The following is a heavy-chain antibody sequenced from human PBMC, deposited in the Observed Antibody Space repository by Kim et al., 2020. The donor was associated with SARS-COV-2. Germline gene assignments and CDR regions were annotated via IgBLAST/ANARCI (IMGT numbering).Heavy chain of an antibody. V-gene: IGHV3-33*05. CDR1: GFTFNMYG. Sequence: GGSLRLSCAASGFTFNMYGIHWVRQPPGKGLEWVATIPYNGVYRFYRESVKGRFTISRDTSRNTVALQMNSLRVEDTGIYYCARDYQERISSPSFFNFWGHGTLVTVSS. J-gene: IGHJ4*01. CDR3: ARDYQERISSPSFFNF. CDR2: IPYNGVYR. D-gene: IGHD3-16*02.